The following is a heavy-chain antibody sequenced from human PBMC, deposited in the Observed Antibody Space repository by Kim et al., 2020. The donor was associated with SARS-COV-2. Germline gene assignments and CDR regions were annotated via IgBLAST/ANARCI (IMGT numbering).Heavy chain of an antibody. CDR3: ARAGYRRQFDF. J-gene: IGHJ4*02. D-gene: IGHD2-15*01. CDR2: CT. Sequence: CTFYSPSLKSRVTISFDASKNRSSVKVSSVTAADAAVYYCARAGYRRQFDFWGQATLVTVSS. V-gene: IGHV4-39*07.